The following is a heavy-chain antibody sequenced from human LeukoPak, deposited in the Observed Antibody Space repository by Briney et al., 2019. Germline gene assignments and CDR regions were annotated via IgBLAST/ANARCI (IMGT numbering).Heavy chain of an antibody. Sequence: GGSLRLSCAASGFTFSGSAIHWVRQASGKGLEWVGRIRSKANSYATSSAASVKGRFTISRDDSKNTAYLQMNSLKTEDTAVYYCAVQGYCSGGSCDHYWGQGTLVTVSS. CDR1: GFTFSGSA. V-gene: IGHV3-73*01. J-gene: IGHJ4*02. D-gene: IGHD2-15*01. CDR2: IRSKANSYAT. CDR3: AVQGYCSGGSCDHY.